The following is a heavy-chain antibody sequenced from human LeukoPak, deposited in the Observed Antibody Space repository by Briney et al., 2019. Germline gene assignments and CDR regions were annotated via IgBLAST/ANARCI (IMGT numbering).Heavy chain of an antibody. Sequence: GASVKVSCKASGYTFTSYDINWVRQATGQGLEWMGWMNPNSGNTGYAQKFQGRVTMTRNTSISTAYMELSSLRSEDTAVYYCARAASMTTVTLVGYWGQGTLVTVSS. CDR1: GYTFTSYD. D-gene: IGHD4-17*01. CDR3: ARAASMTTVTLVGY. CDR2: MNPNSGNT. V-gene: IGHV1-8*01. J-gene: IGHJ4*02.